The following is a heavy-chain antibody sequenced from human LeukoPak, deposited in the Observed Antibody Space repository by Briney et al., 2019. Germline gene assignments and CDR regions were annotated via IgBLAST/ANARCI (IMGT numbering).Heavy chain of an antibody. CDR2: ISYDGSNK. J-gene: IGHJ4*02. D-gene: IGHD5-12*01. CDR3: ARGDSRWLQSGGY. CDR1: GFTFSSYA. V-gene: IGHV3-30-3*01. Sequence: GGSLRLSCAASGFTFSSYAMHLVRQAPCKGLEWVAVISYDGSNKYYADSVKGRFTISRDNSKNTLYLQMNSLRAEDTAVYYCARGDSRWLQSGGYWGQGTLVTVSS.